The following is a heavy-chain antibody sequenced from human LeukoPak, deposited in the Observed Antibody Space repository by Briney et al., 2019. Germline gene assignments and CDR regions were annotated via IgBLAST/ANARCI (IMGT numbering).Heavy chain of an antibody. Sequence: GGSLRLSCAASEFTFSSYWMSWVRQAPGKVLEWVANIKQDGSEKYYVDSVKGRFTISRDNAKNSLYLQMNSLRAEDTAVYYCARTGTRGAIRGYYMDVWGKGTTVTVS. CDR1: EFTFSSYW. CDR3: ARTGTRGAIRGYYMDV. J-gene: IGHJ6*03. V-gene: IGHV3-7*01. CDR2: IKQDGSEK. D-gene: IGHD3-10*01.